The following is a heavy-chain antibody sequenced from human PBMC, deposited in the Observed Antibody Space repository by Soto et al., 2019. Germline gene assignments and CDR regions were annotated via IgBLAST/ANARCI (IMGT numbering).Heavy chain of an antibody. J-gene: IGHJ6*03. V-gene: IGHV1-46*03. Sequence: ASVKVSCKASGYTFTSYDMHWVRQAPGQGLEWMGIINPSGGSTSYAQKFQGRVTMTRDTSTSTVYMELSSLRSEDTAVYYCARGTDRYCSGGSCYSDYYYMDVWGKGTTVTVSS. D-gene: IGHD2-15*01. CDR3: ARGTDRYCSGGSCYSDYYYMDV. CDR1: GYTFTSYD. CDR2: INPSGGST.